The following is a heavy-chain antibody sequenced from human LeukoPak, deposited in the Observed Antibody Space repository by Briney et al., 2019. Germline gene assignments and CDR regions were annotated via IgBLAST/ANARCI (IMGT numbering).Heavy chain of an antibody. CDR2: INAGNGNT. J-gene: IGHJ4*02. Sequence: GASVKVSCKASGYTFTSYAMHWVRQAPGQRLEWLGWINAGNGNTKYSQKFQGRVTITRDTSASTAYMELSSLRSEDTAVYYCARSSWGPNSSPDYWGQGTLVTVSS. D-gene: IGHD6-13*01. V-gene: IGHV1-3*01. CDR3: ARSSWGPNSSPDY. CDR1: GYTFTSYA.